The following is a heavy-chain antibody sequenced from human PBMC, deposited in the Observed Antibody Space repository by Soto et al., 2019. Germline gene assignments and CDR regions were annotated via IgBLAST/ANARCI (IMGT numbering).Heavy chain of an antibody. CDR3: ARRAVGATWD. D-gene: IGHD1-26*01. CDR2: IHHSGST. V-gene: IGHV4-4*02. Sequence: QVQLQESGPELVKPSGTLSLTCAVSGGSIRSTSWWSWVRQPAGKGLEWIGEIHHSGSTNYNPSLRSRLTISVDNSKNQFSPKLTSVIAADTAVYYCARRAVGATWDWGQGTLVTVSS. CDR1: GGSIRSTSW. J-gene: IGHJ4*02.